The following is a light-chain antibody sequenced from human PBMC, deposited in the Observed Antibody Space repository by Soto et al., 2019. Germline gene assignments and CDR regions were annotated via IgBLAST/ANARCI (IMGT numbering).Light chain of an antibody. CDR2: WAS. Sequence: DIVMTQSPDSLAVSLGERATINCKSSQSVLYSSNNKNYLAWYQQKAGQPPKLLIYWASTRGSGVPDRFSGSGSGTHFTLTISSLQAEDVALYYCQQYYTTLWTFGQGTKVEIK. CDR1: QSVLYSSNNKNY. V-gene: IGKV4-1*01. J-gene: IGKJ1*01. CDR3: QQYYTTLWT.